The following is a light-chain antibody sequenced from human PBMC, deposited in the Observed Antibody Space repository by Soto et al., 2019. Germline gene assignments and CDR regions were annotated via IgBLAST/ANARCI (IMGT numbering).Light chain of an antibody. V-gene: IGKV1-5*03. Sequence: IQMTQSHSTLSAFVGDRVTISCRASQTISSWLAWYQQKPGKAPKLLIYKASTLKSGVPSRFSGSGSGTEFTLTISSLQPDDFATYYCQHYNSYSEAFGQGTKVDIK. CDR1: QTISSW. CDR3: QHYNSYSEA. J-gene: IGKJ1*01. CDR2: KAS.